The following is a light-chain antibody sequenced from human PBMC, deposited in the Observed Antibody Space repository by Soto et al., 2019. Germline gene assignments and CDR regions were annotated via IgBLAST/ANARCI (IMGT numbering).Light chain of an antibody. CDR2: WAS. J-gene: IGKJ4*01. CDR1: QSVLYSSNKKNH. CDR3: QQYFSSSVT. Sequence: IVMTQSXXXXXXSXXXMANINXNSSQSVLYSSNKKNHLAWYQQKPGQPPKLLIYWASTRDSGVPDRFSGSGSGTDFTLTISSLQAEDLAVYYCQQYFSSSVTFGGGTKVDIK. V-gene: IGKV4-1*01.